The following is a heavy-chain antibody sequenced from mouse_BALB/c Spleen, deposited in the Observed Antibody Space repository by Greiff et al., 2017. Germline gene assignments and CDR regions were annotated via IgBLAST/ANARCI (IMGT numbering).Heavy chain of an antibody. CDR2: ISNGGGST. Sequence: EVKLMESGGGLVQPGGSLKLSCAASGFTFSSYTMSWVRQTPEKRLEWVAYISNGGGSTYYPDTVKGRFTISRDNAKNTLYLQMSSLKSEDTAMYYCARHGYYGAMDYWGQGTSDTVSS. D-gene: IGHD2-3*01. CDR1: GFTFSSYT. V-gene: IGHV5-12-2*01. J-gene: IGHJ4*01. CDR3: ARHGYYGAMDY.